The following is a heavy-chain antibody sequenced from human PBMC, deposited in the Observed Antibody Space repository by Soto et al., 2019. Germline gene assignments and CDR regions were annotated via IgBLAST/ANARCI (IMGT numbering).Heavy chain of an antibody. CDR3: AREQVEGSGYCYYYYYGMDV. CDR2: ISAYNGNT. Sequence: ASVKVSCKASGYTFTSYGISWVRQAPGQGLEWMGWISAYNGNTNYAQKLQGRVTMTTDTSTSTAYMELRSLRSDDTAVYYCAREQVEGSGYCYYYYYGMDVWGQGTTVTVSS. V-gene: IGHV1-18*04. J-gene: IGHJ6*02. CDR1: GYTFTSYG. D-gene: IGHD3-22*01.